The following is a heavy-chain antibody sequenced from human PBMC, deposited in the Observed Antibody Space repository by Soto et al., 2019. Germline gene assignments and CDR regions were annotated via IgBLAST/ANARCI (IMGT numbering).Heavy chain of an antibody. CDR3: ATEGGVLSWFDH. CDR1: GFTFSSYS. V-gene: IGHV3-48*02. CDR2: ISSSSSTI. D-gene: IGHD3-16*01. J-gene: IGHJ5*02. Sequence: EVQLVESGGGLVQPGGSLRLSCAASGFTFSSYSMNWVRQAPGKGLEWVSYISSSSSTIYCADSVKGRFTISRDNAKNSLYRQMNGLRDEDSAVYYGATEGGVLSWFDHWGQGTLVTVSS.